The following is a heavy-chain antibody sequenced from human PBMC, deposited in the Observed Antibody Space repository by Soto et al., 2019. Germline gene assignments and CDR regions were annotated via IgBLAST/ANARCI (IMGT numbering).Heavy chain of an antibody. CDR3: ARGIFGSGTANDY. CDR1: GFTFSGSW. V-gene: IGHV3-74*01. D-gene: IGHD3-10*01. CDR2: INGDGSGT. J-gene: IGHJ4*02. Sequence: EVQLVESGGGLVQPGGSLRLSCAASGFTFSGSWMHWVRQAPGKGLVWVSRINGDGSGTSYADFVKGRFTISRDDAKNALFLQMNGLGAEDTAVYDCARGIFGSGTANDYWGQGTLVTVSS.